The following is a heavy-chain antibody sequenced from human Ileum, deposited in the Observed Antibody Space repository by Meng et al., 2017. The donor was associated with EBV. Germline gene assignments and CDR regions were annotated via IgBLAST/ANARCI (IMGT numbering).Heavy chain of an antibody. CDR1: GGSISRSNW. D-gene: IGHD6-19*01. CDR2: IYHSGST. J-gene: IGHJ4*02. CDR3: ARVGQWLPIDY. V-gene: IGHV4-4*02. Sequence: QVQRQGSGPGRVNPSVTLSLTCAVSGGSISRSNWWSWVRQPPGKGLEWIGEIYHSGSTNYNPSLKSRVTISVDKSKNQFSLNLSSVTAADTAVYYCARVGQWLPIDYWGQGTLVTVSS.